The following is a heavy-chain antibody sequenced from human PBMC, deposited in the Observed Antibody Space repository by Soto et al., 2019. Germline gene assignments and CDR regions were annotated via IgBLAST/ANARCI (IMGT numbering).Heavy chain of an antibody. CDR3: AKSYLFSWYDS. Sequence: EVQLLESGGGLVQPGGSLRLSCAASGFIFSSYDMAWVRQAPGKGLEWVSTVSSSADATQYADSVKGRFTISRDNSKNTLYLEMNNLGDEDTATYYCAKSYLFSWYDSWGQGTLVTVSS. V-gene: IGHV3-23*01. CDR1: GFIFSSYD. D-gene: IGHD3-16*01. CDR2: VSSSADAT. J-gene: IGHJ5*01.